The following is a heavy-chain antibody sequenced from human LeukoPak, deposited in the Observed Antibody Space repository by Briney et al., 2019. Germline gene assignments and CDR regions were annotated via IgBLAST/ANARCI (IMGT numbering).Heavy chain of an antibody. CDR3: AKNNNGPGGI. V-gene: IGHV3-30*02. CDR2: IRYDGDNK. J-gene: IGHJ3*02. Sequence: PGGSLRLSCAASGFTFSNYGMHWVRQAPGKGLEWVAFIRYDGDNKYYADSVKGRFTISRDNSKNTLYLQMNSLRTEDTAVYYCAKNNNGPGGIWGQGTMVTVSS. D-gene: IGHD1-14*01. CDR1: GFTFSNYG.